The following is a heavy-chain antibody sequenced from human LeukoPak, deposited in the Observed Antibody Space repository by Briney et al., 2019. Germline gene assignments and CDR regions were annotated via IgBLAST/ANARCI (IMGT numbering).Heavy chain of an antibody. CDR2: ISSTSSHI. V-gene: IGHV3-21*01. Sequence: GGSLRLSCAASGFTFSSYSMNWVRQAPGKGLEWVSSISSTSSHIYYVDSVKGRFTISRDNAKNSLYLQMNSLRAEDTAVYYGARDRGGPPRGIALDYWGQGTLVTVSS. J-gene: IGHJ4*02. CDR1: GFTFSSYS. D-gene: IGHD3-16*02. CDR3: ARDRGGPPRGIALDY.